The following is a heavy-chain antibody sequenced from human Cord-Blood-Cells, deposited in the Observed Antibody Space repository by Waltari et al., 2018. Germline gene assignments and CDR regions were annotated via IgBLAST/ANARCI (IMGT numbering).Heavy chain of an antibody. CDR1: GYSFTSYW. V-gene: IGHV5-51*01. D-gene: IGHD3-22*01. CDR3: ARQDYVSSGYYYYFDY. CDR2: IYPGDSDT. J-gene: IGHJ4*02. Sequence: EVQLVQSGAEVTTPGESLKISCKGSGYSFTSYWIGWVRQMPGKGLEWMGIIYPGDSDTRYSPSFQGQVTISADKSISTAYLQWSSLKASDTAMYYCARQDYVSSGYYYYFDYWGQGTLVTVSS.